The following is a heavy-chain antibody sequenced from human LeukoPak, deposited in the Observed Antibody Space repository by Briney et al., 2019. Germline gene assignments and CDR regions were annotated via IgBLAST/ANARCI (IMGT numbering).Heavy chain of an antibody. V-gene: IGHV3-30*02. CDR3: AKQLVGPAAFDY. CDR2: IRYDGSNK. CDR1: GFTFSSYG. D-gene: IGHD2-2*01. Sequence: PGMSLRLSCAASGFTFSSYGMHWVRQAPGKGLEWVAFIRYDGSNKYYADSVKGRFTISRDNSKNTLYLQMNSLRAEDTAVYYCAKQLVGPAAFDYWGQGTLVTVSS. J-gene: IGHJ4*02.